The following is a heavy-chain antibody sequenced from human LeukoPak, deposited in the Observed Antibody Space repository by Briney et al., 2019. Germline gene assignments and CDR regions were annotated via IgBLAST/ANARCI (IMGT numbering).Heavy chain of an antibody. J-gene: IGHJ4*02. CDR2: IRSKIYGGTP. CDR1: GFTFGDYA. V-gene: IGHV3-49*04. Sequence: GGSLRLSCTASGFTFGDYAMTWVRQAPGKGLEWVGFIRSKIYGGTPEYAASVKGGFTISRDDSKGIAYLQMNSLETEDTAVYYCTRDQTPYYWGRGTLVTVSS. CDR3: TRDQTPYY.